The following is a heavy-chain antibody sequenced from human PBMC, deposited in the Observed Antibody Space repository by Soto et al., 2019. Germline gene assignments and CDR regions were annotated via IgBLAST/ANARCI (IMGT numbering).Heavy chain of an antibody. CDR3: ARAIVVVVADPDASFDY. Sequence: GGSLRLSCAASGFTFSSYSMNWVRQAPGKGLEWASSISSSSSYIYYADSVKGRFTISRDNAKNSLYLQMNSLRAEDTAVYYCARAIVVVVADPDASFDYWGQGTLVTVSS. D-gene: IGHD2-15*01. V-gene: IGHV3-21*01. CDR1: GFTFSSYS. CDR2: ISSSSSYI. J-gene: IGHJ4*02.